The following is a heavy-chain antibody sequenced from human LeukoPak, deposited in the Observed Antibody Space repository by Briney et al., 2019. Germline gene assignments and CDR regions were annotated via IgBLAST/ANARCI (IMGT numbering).Heavy chain of an antibody. CDR3: ARSITMVRGVIIGTFDY. CDR1: GYTFTSYG. Sequence: ASVKVSCKASGYTFTSYGVSWVRQAPGQGLEWMGWISAYNGNTNYAQKLQGRVTMTTDTSTSTAYMELRSLRSDDTAVYYCARSITMVRGVIIGTFDYWGQGTLVTVSS. D-gene: IGHD3-10*01. V-gene: IGHV1-18*01. J-gene: IGHJ4*02. CDR2: ISAYNGNT.